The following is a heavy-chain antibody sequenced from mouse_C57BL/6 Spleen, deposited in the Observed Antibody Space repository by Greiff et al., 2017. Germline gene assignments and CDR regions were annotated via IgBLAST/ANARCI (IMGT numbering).Heavy chain of an antibody. D-gene: IGHD3-3*01. J-gene: IGHJ2*01. CDR1: GFTFSSYG. Sequence: DVQLVESGGDLVKPGGSLKLSCAASGFTFSSYGMSWVRQTPDKRLEWVATISSGGSYTYYPDSVKGRFTISRDNAKNTLYLQMSSLKSEDTAMYYCERQGTRRYFDYWGQGTTLTVAS. CDR3: ERQGTRRYFDY. V-gene: IGHV5-6*01. CDR2: ISSGGSYT.